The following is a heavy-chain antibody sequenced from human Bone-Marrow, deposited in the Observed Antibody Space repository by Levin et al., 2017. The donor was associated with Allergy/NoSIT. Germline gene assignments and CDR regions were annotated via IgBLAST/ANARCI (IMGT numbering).Heavy chain of an antibody. CDR3: AKVYYDSSGYGSVLDY. J-gene: IGHJ4*02. Sequence: PGGSLRLSCAASGFTFSSYGMHWVRQAPGKGLEWVAVISYDGSNKYYADSVKGRFTISRDNSKNTLYLQMNSLRAEDTAVYYCAKVYYDSSGYGSVLDYWGQGTLVTVSS. D-gene: IGHD3-22*01. CDR1: GFTFSSYG. CDR2: ISYDGSNK. V-gene: IGHV3-30*18.